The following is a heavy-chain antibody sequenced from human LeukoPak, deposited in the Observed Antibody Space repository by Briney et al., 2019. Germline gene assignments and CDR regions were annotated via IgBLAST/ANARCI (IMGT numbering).Heavy chain of an antibody. CDR2: IYTGGNT. Sequence: GGSLRLSCAASGFTVDSNYLSWVRQAPGKGLECVSTIYTGGNTYYAASVKGRFTISRDFSKNTVFLHMNSLRAEDTAMYYCARGDDSGYYDYFDYWGQGALVTVSS. D-gene: IGHD3-22*01. CDR1: GFTVDSNY. J-gene: IGHJ4*02. V-gene: IGHV3-53*01. CDR3: ARGDDSGYYDYFDY.